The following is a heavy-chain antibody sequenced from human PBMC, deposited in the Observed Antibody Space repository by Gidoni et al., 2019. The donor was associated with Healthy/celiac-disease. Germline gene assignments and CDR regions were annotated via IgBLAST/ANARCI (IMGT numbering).Heavy chain of an antibody. CDR2: SIPIFGTA. J-gene: IGHJ5*02. D-gene: IGHD6-13*01. Sequence: QVQLVQSGAEGKKPGDSVKVSCKAPGSTFSSYAISWVGPAPGQGLEWMGGSIPIFGTANYAQKFQGRVTITADESTSTAYMELSSLRSEDTAVYYCARFSSSWYGEGNWFDPWGQGTLVTVSS. CDR1: GSTFSSYA. CDR3: ARFSSSWYGEGNWFDP. V-gene: IGHV1-69*01.